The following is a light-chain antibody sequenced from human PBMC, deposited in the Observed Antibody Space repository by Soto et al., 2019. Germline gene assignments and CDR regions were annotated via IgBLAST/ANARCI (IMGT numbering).Light chain of an antibody. CDR3: QSYDSSLSGSNV. J-gene: IGLJ1*01. CDR2: DIS. CDR1: SSDVGGYNY. V-gene: IGLV2-14*01. Sequence: QSALTQPASVSGSHVQSITITCTGTSSDVGGYNYVSWYQQHPGKAPKLMIYDISNRPSGVPDRFSGSKSGTSASLAITGLQAEDEADYYCQSYDSSLSGSNVFGTGTKVTVL.